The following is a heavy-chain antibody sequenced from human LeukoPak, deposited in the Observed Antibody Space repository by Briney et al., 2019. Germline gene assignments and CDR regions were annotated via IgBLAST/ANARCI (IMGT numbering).Heavy chain of an antibody. Sequence: GGSLRLSCAASGFTFSDYYMSWVRQAPGKGLEWVSVIYSGGSTYYADSVKGRFTISRDNSKNTLYLQMNSLRAEDTAVYYCARVVVYYVDYWGQGTLVTVSS. D-gene: IGHD6-6*01. V-gene: IGHV3-53*01. CDR2: IYSGGST. J-gene: IGHJ4*02. CDR3: ARVVVYYVDY. CDR1: GFTFSDYY.